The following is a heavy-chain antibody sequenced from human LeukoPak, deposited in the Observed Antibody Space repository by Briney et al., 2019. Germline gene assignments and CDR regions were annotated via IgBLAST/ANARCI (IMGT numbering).Heavy chain of an antibody. Sequence: GSLRLSCAASGFTFSSYAMSWIRQPPGNGLEWIGEINHSGSTNYNPSLKSRVTISVDTSKNQFSLKLSSATAADTAVYYCARVRRIVVVPAAAIPGAYFDYWGQGTLVTVSS. J-gene: IGHJ4*02. CDR2: INHSGST. CDR3: ARVRRIVVVPAAAIPGAYFDY. CDR1: GFTFSSYA. D-gene: IGHD2-2*01. V-gene: IGHV4-34*01.